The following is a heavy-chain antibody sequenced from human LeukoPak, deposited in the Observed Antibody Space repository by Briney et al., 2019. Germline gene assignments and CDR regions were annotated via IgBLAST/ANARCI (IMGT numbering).Heavy chain of an antibody. CDR3: ARHLSSGIAAAGTRRRYFDY. V-gene: IGHV3-33*08. CDR2: IWYDGSNK. CDR1: GFTFSSYW. D-gene: IGHD6-13*01. Sequence: GGSLRLSCAASGFTFSSYWMHWVRQAPGKGLEWVAVIWYDGSNKYYADSVRGRFTISRDNSKNTLYLQMNSLRAEDTAVYYCARHLSSGIAAAGTRRRYFDYWGQGTLVTVSS. J-gene: IGHJ4*02.